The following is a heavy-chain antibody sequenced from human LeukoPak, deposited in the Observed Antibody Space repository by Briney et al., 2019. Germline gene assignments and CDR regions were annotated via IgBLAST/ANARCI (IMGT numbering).Heavy chain of an antibody. CDR2: ISWNSGSI. D-gene: IGHD2-2*02. CDR1: GFTFDDYA. Sequence: GGSLRLSCAASGFTFDDYAMHWVRQAPGKGLEWVSGISWNSGSIGYADSVKGRFTISRDNAKNSLYLQMNSLRAEDMALYYCAKSNCSSTSCYTREFDYWGQGTLVTVSS. V-gene: IGHV3-9*03. J-gene: IGHJ4*02. CDR3: AKSNCSSTSCYTREFDY.